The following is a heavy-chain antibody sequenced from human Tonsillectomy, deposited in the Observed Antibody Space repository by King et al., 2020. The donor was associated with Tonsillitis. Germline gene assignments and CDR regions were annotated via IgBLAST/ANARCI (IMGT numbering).Heavy chain of an antibody. V-gene: IGHV4-34*01. CDR3: ARPRTYQGSGTFAD. CDR1: DGSFSGSY. D-gene: IGHD3-10*01. J-gene: IGHJ4*02. CDR2: VSLTGNI. Sequence: VQLQQWGAGLLKPSETLSLTCASYDGSFSGSYWSWIRQPPGKGLEWIGEVSLTGNINYNPSLMSRVTMSLDTSKKQFSLILKSVTAADTAVYFCARPRTYQGSGTFADWGQGTLVTVSS.